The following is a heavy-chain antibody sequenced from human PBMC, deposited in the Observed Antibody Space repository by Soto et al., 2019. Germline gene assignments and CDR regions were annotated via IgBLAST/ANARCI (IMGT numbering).Heavy chain of an antibody. V-gene: IGHV4-59*08. Sequence: QVQLQESGPGLVKPSETLSLTCTVSGGSISSYYWSWIRQPPGKGLEWIGYIYYSGSTNYNPSLKSRVTISVDTSKNQFSLKLSSVTAADTAVYYCARIFEYSSTYTPAYYYYMDVWGKGTTVTVSS. D-gene: IGHD6-6*01. J-gene: IGHJ6*03. CDR2: IYYSGST. CDR3: ARIFEYSSTYTPAYYYYMDV. CDR1: GGSISSYY.